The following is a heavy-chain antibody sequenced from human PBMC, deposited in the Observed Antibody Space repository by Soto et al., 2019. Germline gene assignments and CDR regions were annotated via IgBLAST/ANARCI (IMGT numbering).Heavy chain of an antibody. CDR1: GYTLTELS. J-gene: IGHJ4*02. V-gene: IGHV1-18*01. CDR3: ARFTRTYYDILTGFPPIDY. D-gene: IGHD3-9*01. CDR2: ISAYNGNT. Sequence: ASVKVSCKVSGYTLTELSVHWVRQAPGKGLEWMGWISAYNGNTNYAQKLQGRVTMTTDTSTSTAYMELRSLRSDDTAVYYCARFTRTYYDILTGFPPIDYWGQGTLVTVSS.